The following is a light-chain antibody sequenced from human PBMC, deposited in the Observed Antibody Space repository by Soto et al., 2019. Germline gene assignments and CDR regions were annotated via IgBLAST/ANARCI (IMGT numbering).Light chain of an antibody. CDR1: QSVSNIY. CDR3: QQYDSSST. Sequence: EIVLTQSPGTLSLSPGERATLSCRASQSVSNIYLAWYQQKAGQAPGLLIYGASSRATGIPDRFSGSGSGTDFTLTISRLEPEDFAVYYCQQYDSSSTFGQGTKVEIK. CDR2: GAS. V-gene: IGKV3-20*01. J-gene: IGKJ1*01.